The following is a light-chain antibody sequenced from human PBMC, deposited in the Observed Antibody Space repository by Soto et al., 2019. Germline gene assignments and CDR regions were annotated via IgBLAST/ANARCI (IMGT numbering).Light chain of an antibody. CDR2: EGS. Sequence: QSALTQPASVSGSPGQSITISCTGTSSDVGSYNLVSWYQQHPGKAPKLMIYEGSKRPSGVSNRLSGSKSGNTASLTISGLQAEDEADYYCCSFAGLNTLLFGGGTKLTVL. CDR3: CSFAGLNTLL. V-gene: IGLV2-23*01. CDR1: SSDVGSYNL. J-gene: IGLJ2*01.